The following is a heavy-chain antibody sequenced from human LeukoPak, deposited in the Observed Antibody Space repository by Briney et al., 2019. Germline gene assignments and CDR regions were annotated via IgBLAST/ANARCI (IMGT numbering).Heavy chain of an antibody. Sequence: KSSETLSLTCTVSGYSISSGYYWGWIRQPPGKGLEWIGSIYQSGSTYYNPSLKSRVTISVDTSKNQFSLKLSSVTAADTAVYYCARVNSSPVGRTKYYGMDVWGQGTTVTVSS. CDR2: IYQSGST. J-gene: IGHJ6*02. CDR3: ARVNSSPVGRTKYYGMDV. D-gene: IGHD2-8*01. CDR1: GYSISSGYY. V-gene: IGHV4-38-2*02.